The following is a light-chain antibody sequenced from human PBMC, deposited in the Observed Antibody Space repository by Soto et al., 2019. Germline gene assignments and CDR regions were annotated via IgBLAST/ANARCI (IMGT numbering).Light chain of an antibody. Sequence: QSALTQPASVSGSPGQSITISCTGTSSDVGDYNYFSWYQQHPDKAPKFLIYDVSNRPSGVSNRFSGSKSGNTASLTISGLQAEDEADYYCSSYTITNTLVVFGGGTKLTVL. CDR1: SSDVGDYNY. V-gene: IGLV2-14*01. J-gene: IGLJ2*01. CDR2: DVS. CDR3: SSYTITNTLVV.